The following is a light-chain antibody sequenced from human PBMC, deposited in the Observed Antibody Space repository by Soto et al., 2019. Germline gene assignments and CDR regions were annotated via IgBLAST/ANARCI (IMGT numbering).Light chain of an antibody. CDR1: TGAVTSGHY. Sequence: QAVVTQEPSLTVSQGGTVTLTCGSSTGAVTSGHYPYWFQQKPGQAPRTLIYDTSNKHSWTPARFSGSLLGGKAALTLSGAQPEDEAEYYCLLSYSGARPAVFGGGTQLTVL. CDR3: LLSYSGARPAV. J-gene: IGLJ7*01. CDR2: DTS. V-gene: IGLV7-46*01.